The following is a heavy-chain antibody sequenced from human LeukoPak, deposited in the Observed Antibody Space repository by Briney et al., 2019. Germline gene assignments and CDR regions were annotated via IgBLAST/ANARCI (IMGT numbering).Heavy chain of an antibody. V-gene: IGHV3-30*02. CDR2: IRYVGSNK. CDR3: AKGRPMVRGVNSGYYFDY. D-gene: IGHD3-10*01. Sequence: GGSLRLSCAASGFTFSSYGMHWVRQAPGKGLEWVAFIRYVGSNKYYADSVKGRFTISRDNSKNTLYLQMNSLRAEDTAVYYCAKGRPMVRGVNSGYYFDYWGQGTLVTVSS. J-gene: IGHJ4*02. CDR1: GFTFSSYG.